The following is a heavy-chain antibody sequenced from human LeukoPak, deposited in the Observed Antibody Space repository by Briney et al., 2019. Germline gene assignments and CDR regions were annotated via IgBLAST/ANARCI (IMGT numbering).Heavy chain of an antibody. D-gene: IGHD4-23*01. CDR2: IYYSGST. Sequence: PSETLSLTCTVSGGSISSSSYYWGWIRQPPGKGLEWIGSIYYSGSTYYNPSLKSRVTISVDTSKNQFSLKLSSVTAADTAVYYCAEGTNSFFDYWGQGTLVTVSS. CDR3: AEGTNSFFDY. CDR1: GGSISSSSYY. V-gene: IGHV4-39*01. J-gene: IGHJ4*02.